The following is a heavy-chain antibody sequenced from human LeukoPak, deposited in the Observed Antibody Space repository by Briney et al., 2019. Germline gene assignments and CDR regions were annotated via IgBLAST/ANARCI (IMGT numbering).Heavy chain of an antibody. CDR3: ARWDRSGYYYGMDV. CDR1: GYTFTGYY. J-gene: IGHJ6*02. V-gene: IGHV1-2*02. Sequence: ASVKVSCKASGYTFTGYYMHWVRQAPGQGLEWMGWINPNSGGTNYAQKFQGRVTMTRDTSISTGYMELSRLRSDDTAVYYCARWDRSGYYYGMDVWGQGTTVTVSS. D-gene: IGHD3-3*01. CDR2: INPNSGGT.